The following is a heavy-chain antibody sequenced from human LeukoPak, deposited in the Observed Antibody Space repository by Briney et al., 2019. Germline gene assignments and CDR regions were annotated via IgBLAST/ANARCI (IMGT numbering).Heavy chain of an antibody. Sequence: GGSLRLSCAASGFTFSGSAMHWVRQASGKGLEWVGRIRSKANSYATAYAASVKGRFTISRDDSKNTAYLQMNSLKTEDTAVYYCTRPQVIAVAGTFDVYWYFDLWGRGTLVTVSS. CDR1: GFTFSGSA. J-gene: IGHJ2*01. D-gene: IGHD6-19*01. V-gene: IGHV3-73*01. CDR3: TRPQVIAVAGTFDVYWYFDL. CDR2: IRSKANSYAT.